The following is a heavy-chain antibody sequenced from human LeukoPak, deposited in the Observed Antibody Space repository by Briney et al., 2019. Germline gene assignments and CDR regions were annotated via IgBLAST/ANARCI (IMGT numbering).Heavy chain of an antibody. V-gene: IGHV1-69*04. CDR1: GGTFSSYA. CDR2: IIPILGIA. Sequence: ASVKVSCKASGGTFSSYAISLVRQAPGQGLEWMGRIIPILGIANYAQKFQGRVTITADKSTSTAYMELSSLRSEDTAVYYCARDRCSGGSCQGEFYYYYYGMDVWGQGTTVTVSS. J-gene: IGHJ6*02. D-gene: IGHD2-15*01. CDR3: ARDRCSGGSCQGEFYYYYYGMDV.